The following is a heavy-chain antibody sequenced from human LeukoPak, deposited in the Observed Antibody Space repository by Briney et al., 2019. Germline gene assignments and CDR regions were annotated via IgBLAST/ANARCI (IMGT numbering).Heavy chain of an antibody. V-gene: IGHV3-30*02. J-gene: IGHJ4*02. CDR3: AKDLVVFSDGTYFDY. Sequence: GGSLRLSCAASGFTFSSYGMHWVRQVPGQGLEWVAFIRYDGSNKYYADSVKGRFTISRDNSKNTLYLQMNSLRPEDTAVYYCAKDLVVFSDGTYFDYWGQGTLVTISS. CDR1: GFTFSSYG. CDR2: IRYDGSNK. D-gene: IGHD2-15*01.